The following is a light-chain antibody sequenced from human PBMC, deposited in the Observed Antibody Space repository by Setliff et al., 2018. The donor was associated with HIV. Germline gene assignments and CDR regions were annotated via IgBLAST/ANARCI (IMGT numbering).Light chain of an antibody. CDR1: SSDVGGSNY. CDR2: DVS. V-gene: IGLV2-14*03. J-gene: IGLJ1*01. Sequence: ALTQPASVSGSPGQSITISCTGTSSDVGGSNYVSWYRQHPGKAPKLIIYDVSNRPSGVSARFSGSKSGSTASLTISGLQAEDEADYYCNSYTSSPTPSDVFGTGTKATVL. CDR3: NSYTSSPTPSDV.